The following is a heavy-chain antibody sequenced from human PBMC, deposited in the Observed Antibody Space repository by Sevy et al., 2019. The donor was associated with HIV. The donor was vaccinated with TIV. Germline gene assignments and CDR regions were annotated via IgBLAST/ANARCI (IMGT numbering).Heavy chain of an antibody. D-gene: IGHD3-3*01. CDR3: VREDINAPRTLLSFDI. Sequence: ASVKVSSKTTGYIFSDYNMHWVRQAPGQGLEWMALINPNSGVTIYAHNFRGRVSVTRDTSMSKAYMELSGLTSDDTAVYYCVREDINAPRTLLSFDIWGQGTMVTVSS. V-gene: IGHV1-2*06. J-gene: IGHJ3*02. CDR1: GYIFSDYN. CDR2: INPNSGVT.